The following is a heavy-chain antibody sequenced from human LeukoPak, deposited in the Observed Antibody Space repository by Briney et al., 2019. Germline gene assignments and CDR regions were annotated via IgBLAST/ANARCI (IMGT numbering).Heavy chain of an antibody. CDR3: ARDLTSSGYGIDY. CDR1: GFTFGSYA. Sequence: PGGSLRLSCAASGFTFGSYAMGWVRQAPGKGLEWVSAISSSGASKYYADSVKGRFTISRDNSKNTLYLQMNSLRAEDTAVYYCARDLTSSGYGIDYWGQGTLVTVSS. D-gene: IGHD3-22*01. J-gene: IGHJ4*02. CDR2: ISSSGASK. V-gene: IGHV3-23*01.